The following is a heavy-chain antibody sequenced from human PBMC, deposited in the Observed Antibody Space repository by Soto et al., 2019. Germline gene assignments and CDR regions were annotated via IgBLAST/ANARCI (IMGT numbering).Heavy chain of an antibody. D-gene: IGHD2-21*01. CDR3: ARDRCGGDCYPDAFDI. CDR2: INPNSGGT. Sequence: ASVKVSCKASGYTFTGYYMHWVRQAPGQGLEWMGWINPNSGGTNYAQKFQGWVTVTRDTSISTAYMELSRLRSDDTAVYYCARDRCGGDCYPDAFDIWGQGTMVTVSS. J-gene: IGHJ3*02. CDR1: GYTFTGYY. V-gene: IGHV1-2*04.